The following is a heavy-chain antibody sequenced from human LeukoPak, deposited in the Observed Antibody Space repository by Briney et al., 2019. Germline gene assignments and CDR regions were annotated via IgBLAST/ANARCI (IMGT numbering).Heavy chain of an antibody. D-gene: IGHD2-15*01. Sequence: GGSVRLSCAASGFTFSNFAMTWVRQAPGRGMEWVSTICGSVSGTFYADSVKGRFTISRDNSKNTLYLQMNSLRAEATAVYYCAKDIGVSCYSPIDYWGQGTLVTVAS. CDR3: AKDIGVSCYSPIDY. J-gene: IGHJ4*02. V-gene: IGHV3-23*01. CDR1: GFTFSNFA. CDR2: ICGSVSGT.